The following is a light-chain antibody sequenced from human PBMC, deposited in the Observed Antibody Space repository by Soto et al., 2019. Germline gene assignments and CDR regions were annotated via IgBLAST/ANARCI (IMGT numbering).Light chain of an antibody. J-gene: IGKJ4*01. CDR1: QSVSSSY. V-gene: IGKV3-20*01. CDR3: QQYGRSPST. Sequence: EIVLTQSPGTLSLSPGERATLSCRASQSVSSSYLAWYQQKPGQAPRLLIYGASSRATGIPDRFSGSGSGTDFTLTISRLEPEDFAVYYCQQYGRSPSTFVGGTKVEIK. CDR2: GAS.